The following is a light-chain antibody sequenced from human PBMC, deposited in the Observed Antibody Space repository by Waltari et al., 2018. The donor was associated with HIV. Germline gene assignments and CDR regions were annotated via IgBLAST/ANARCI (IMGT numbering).Light chain of an antibody. CDR3: QSYDSSLSWV. Sequence: QSVLTQPPSVSGAPGQRVTISCTGSSSNIGAGYDVHWYQQLPGTAPGLLIYGNSNRPSGVPYRFSCSKSGTSASLAITGLQAEDEADYYCQSYDSSLSWVFGGGTKLTVL. J-gene: IGLJ3*02. CDR2: GNS. V-gene: IGLV1-40*01. CDR1: SSNIGAGYD.